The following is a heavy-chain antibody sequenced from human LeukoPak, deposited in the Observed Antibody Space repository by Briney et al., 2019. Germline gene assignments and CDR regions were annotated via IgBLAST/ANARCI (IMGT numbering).Heavy chain of an antibody. V-gene: IGHV4-59*08. CDR1: GDSVTTYY. D-gene: IGHD3-22*01. J-gene: IGHJ4*02. CDR2: VYYSGSA. CDR3: ARHVRIVVAHWDY. Sequence: PSETLSLTCTVSGDSVTTYYWSWIRQPPGKGLEWLGYVYYSGSATYNPSLKSRVTISVDTSKNQFSLKLSSVTAADTAVYYCARHVRIVVAHWDYWGQGTLVTVSS.